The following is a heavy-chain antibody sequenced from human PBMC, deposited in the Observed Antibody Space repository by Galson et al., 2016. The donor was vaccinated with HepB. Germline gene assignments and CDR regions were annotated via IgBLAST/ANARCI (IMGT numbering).Heavy chain of an antibody. CDR3: ARVTATKNFHYGMDV. J-gene: IGHJ6*02. Sequence: SVKVSCKASGYTFSNYAITWLRQAPGQGLEWVGWISGYNGRTDYAQKLQGRVTMTTDTSTNTAYMELRSLRSDDTAVYYCARVTATKNFHYGMDVWGQGTTVTVSS. D-gene: IGHD5-12*01. CDR2: ISGYNGRT. V-gene: IGHV1-18*01. CDR1: GYTFSNYA.